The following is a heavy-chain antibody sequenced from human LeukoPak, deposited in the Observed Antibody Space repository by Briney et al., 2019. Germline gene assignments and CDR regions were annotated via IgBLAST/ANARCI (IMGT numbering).Heavy chain of an antibody. CDR1: GFTFSSYA. J-gene: IGHJ2*01. CDR3: ARAHIVGATNWYFDL. V-gene: IGHV3-48*01. CDR2: ISSSSSTI. Sequence: GGSLRLSCAASGFTFSSYAMSWVRQAPGKGLEWVSYISSSSSTIYYADSVKGRFTISRDNAKNSLYLQMNSLRAEDTAVYYCARAHIVGATNWYFDLWGRGTLVTVSS. D-gene: IGHD1-26*01.